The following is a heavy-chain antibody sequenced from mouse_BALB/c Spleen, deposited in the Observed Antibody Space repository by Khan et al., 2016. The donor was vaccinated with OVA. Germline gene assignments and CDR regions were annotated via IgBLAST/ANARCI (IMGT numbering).Heavy chain of an antibody. V-gene: IGHV2-9*02. CDR3: AREYGNYGWYFDV. Sequence: VQLVESGPGLVAPSQSLSITCTVSGFSLTSYGVHWVRQPPGKGLEWLGVIWTGGSTNYNSALMSRLSISTDNSKSQVFLKMNSMQTDDTAMYYCAREYGNYGWYFDVWGAGTTVTVSS. CDR1: GFSLTSYG. J-gene: IGHJ1*01. CDR2: IWTGGST. D-gene: IGHD2-1*01.